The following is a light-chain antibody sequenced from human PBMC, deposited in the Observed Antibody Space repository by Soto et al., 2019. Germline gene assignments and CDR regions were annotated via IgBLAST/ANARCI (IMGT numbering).Light chain of an antibody. Sequence: EIVMTQSPATLSVSPGERATLSCRASQSVSINLAWYQQKPGQAPRLLIYDASSRATGVPARFSGSGSGTEFTLTISSLQSEDLAVYYCQQYNDWPPWTFGQGTKVEI. J-gene: IGKJ1*01. CDR3: QQYNDWPPWT. CDR2: DAS. V-gene: IGKV3-15*01. CDR1: QSVSIN.